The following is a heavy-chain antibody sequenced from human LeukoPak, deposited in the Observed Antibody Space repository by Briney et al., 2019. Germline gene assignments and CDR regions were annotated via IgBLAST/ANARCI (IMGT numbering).Heavy chain of an antibody. CDR3: ASEAADGVY. CDR1: GGSICSGDYY. CDR2: IYYSGST. V-gene: IGHV4-30-4*01. J-gene: IGHJ4*02. D-gene: IGHD6-13*01. Sequence: SETLSLTCTVAGGSICSGDYYWSWIRQPPGKGLEWIGYIYYSGSTYYNPSLKSRVTISVDTSKNQFSLKLSSVTAADTAVYYCASEAADGVYWGQGTKVTVSS.